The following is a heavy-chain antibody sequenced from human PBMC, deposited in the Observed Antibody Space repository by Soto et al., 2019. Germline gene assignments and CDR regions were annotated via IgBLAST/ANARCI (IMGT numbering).Heavy chain of an antibody. Sequence: EVQLVESGGGLVQPGGSLRLSCEASGFTFTSYWMSWVRQAPGKGLEWVANIKQDGTSKYYADSVKGRFTVSRDNAKSSGHLQMDSLRDDDTAVYRCARLRFILTERDFDSWGQGTLVTVSS. D-gene: IGHD3-16*01. CDR3: ARLRFILTERDFDS. V-gene: IGHV3-7*05. J-gene: IGHJ4*02. CDR2: IKQDGTSK. CDR1: GFTFTSYW.